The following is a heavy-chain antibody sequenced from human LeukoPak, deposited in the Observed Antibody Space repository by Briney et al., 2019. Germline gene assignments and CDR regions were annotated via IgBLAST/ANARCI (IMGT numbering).Heavy chain of an antibody. CDR1: GGSISSSSYY. CDR3: ARDPGWFGDDY. J-gene: IGHJ4*02. CDR2: IYYSGST. D-gene: IGHD3-10*01. Sequence: SETLSLTCTVSGGSISSSSYYWGWIRQPPGKGLEWIGSIYYSGSTYYNPSLKSRVTISVDTSKNQFSLKLSSVTAADTAVYYCARDPGWFGDDYWGQGTLVTVSS. V-gene: IGHV4-39*07.